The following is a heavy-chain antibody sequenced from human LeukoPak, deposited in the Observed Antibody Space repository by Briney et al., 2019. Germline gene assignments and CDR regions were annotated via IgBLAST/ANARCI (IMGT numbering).Heavy chain of an antibody. CDR3: ARSGDRPYCSGGSCYRFDY. J-gene: IGHJ4*02. CDR2: INSGGSST. D-gene: IGHD2-15*01. V-gene: IGHV3-74*01. Sequence: GGSLRLSCAASGFTFSSYWMHWVRQAPGKGLVWVSRINSGGSSTSYADSVKGRFTISRDNAKNTLYLQMNSLRAEDTAVYYCARSGDRPYCSGGSCYRFDYWGQGTLVTVSS. CDR1: GFTFSSYW.